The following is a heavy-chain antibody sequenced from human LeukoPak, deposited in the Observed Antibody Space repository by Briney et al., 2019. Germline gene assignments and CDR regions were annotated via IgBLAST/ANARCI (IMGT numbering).Heavy chain of an antibody. J-gene: IGHJ5*02. D-gene: IGHD3-10*01. Sequence: SVKVSCKASGGTFSSYAISWVRQATGQGLEWMGGIIPIFGTANYAQKFQGRVTITADKSTSTAYMELSSLRSEDTAVYYCASAPITMVRGVIIGWFDPWGQGTLVTVSS. V-gene: IGHV1-69*06. CDR2: IIPIFGTA. CDR3: ASAPITMVRGVIIGWFDP. CDR1: GGTFSSYA.